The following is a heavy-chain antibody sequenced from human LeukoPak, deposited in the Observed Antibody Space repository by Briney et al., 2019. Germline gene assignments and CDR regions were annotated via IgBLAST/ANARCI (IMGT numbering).Heavy chain of an antibody. V-gene: IGHV4-59*01. CDR2: IYNSGST. CDR1: GGSISTYY. D-gene: IGHD2-21*01. CDR3: ARSAHCGGDCQGWFDP. Sequence: PSETLSLTCTVSGGSISTYYWSWIRQPPGKGQEWIGYIYNSGSTNYNPSVKSRVTISVDTSKNQFSLKLSSVTAADTAVYYCARSAHCGGDCQGWFDPWGQGALVIVSS. J-gene: IGHJ5*02.